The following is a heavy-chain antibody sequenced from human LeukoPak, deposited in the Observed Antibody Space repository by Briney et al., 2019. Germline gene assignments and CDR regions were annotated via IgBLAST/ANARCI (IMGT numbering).Heavy chain of an antibody. V-gene: IGHV5-51*01. D-gene: IGHD3-9*01. CDR1: GYSFTSYW. Sequence: GESLKISCKGSGYSFTSYWIGWVRQMPGKGLEWMGIIYPGDSDTRYSPSFQGQVTISADKSISTAYLQWSSLKASDTAMYYCARPTPYYDILTGYFTDAFDIWGQGTMVTVSS. CDR3: ARPTPYYDILTGYFTDAFDI. CDR2: IYPGDSDT. J-gene: IGHJ3*02.